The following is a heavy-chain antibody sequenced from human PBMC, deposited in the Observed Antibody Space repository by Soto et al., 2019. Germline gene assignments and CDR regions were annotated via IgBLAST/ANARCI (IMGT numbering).Heavy chain of an antibody. CDR3: ARGHNWNANAFDI. D-gene: IGHD1-20*01. Sequence: GSLRLSCAASGFTFSSYSMNWVRQAPGKGLEWVSSISSSSYIYYADSVKGRFTISRDNAKNSLYLQMNSLRAEDTAVYYCARGHNWNANAFDIWGQGTMVTVSS. J-gene: IGHJ3*02. V-gene: IGHV3-21*01. CDR2: ISSSSYI. CDR1: GFTFSSYS.